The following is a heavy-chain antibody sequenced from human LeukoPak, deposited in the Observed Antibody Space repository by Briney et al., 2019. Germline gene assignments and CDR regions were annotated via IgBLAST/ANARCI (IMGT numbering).Heavy chain of an antibody. V-gene: IGHV3-74*01. J-gene: IGHJ6*02. CDR3: ARVGCSGGSCYLYYYYYGMDV. Sequence: GGSLRLSCAASGFTFSSYWMHWVRQAPGKGLVWVSRINSDGSSTSYADSVKGRFTISRDNAKNTLYLQMNSLRAEDTAVYYCARVGCSGGSCYLYYYYYGMDVWGQGTTVTVSS. D-gene: IGHD2-15*01. CDR1: GFTFSSYW. CDR2: INSDGSST.